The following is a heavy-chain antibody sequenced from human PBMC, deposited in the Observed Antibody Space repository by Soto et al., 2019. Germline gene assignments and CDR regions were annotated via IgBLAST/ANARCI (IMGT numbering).Heavy chain of an antibody. Sequence: SETLSLTCTVSGGSITSSSYYWGLIRQPPGKGLEWIGSIYYSGSTYYNPSLKSRVTISVDTSKNQFSLKLSSVTAADTAVYYCATQEVGGTYVYTFDPWGQGTLVTVSS. CDR2: IYYSGST. CDR3: ATQEVGGTYVYTFDP. V-gene: IGHV4-39*01. J-gene: IGHJ5*02. D-gene: IGHD1-26*01. CDR1: GGSITSSSYY.